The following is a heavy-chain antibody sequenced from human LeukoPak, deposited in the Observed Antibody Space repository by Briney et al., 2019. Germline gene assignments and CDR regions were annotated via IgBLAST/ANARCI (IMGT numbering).Heavy chain of an antibody. Sequence: GGSLRLSCAASGFTFSSYWMSWVRQAPGKGLEWVANIKQDGSEKYYVDSVKGRFTISRDNAKNSLYLQMNSLRAEDTAVYYCAREAYYYGSGAPMDVWGKGTTVTISS. CDR1: GFTFSSYW. D-gene: IGHD3-10*01. J-gene: IGHJ6*03. V-gene: IGHV3-7*01. CDR3: AREAYYYGSGAPMDV. CDR2: IKQDGSEK.